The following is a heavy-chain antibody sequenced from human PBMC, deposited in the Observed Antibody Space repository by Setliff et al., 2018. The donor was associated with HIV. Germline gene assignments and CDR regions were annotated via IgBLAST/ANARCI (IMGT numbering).Heavy chain of an antibody. CDR2: ISPYNGHT. CDR1: GYNFENYA. J-gene: IGHJ6*02. CDR3: ARLGSGWSDSYYYAMDV. D-gene: IGHD6-19*01. V-gene: IGHV1-18*01. Sequence: ASVKVSCKTSGYNFENYAINWVRQAPGHGLEWMGWISPYNGHTNYAQNFQGRVTMTTDTSTSRAYMELRSLRSDDTAAYFCARLGSGWSDSYYYAMDVWGQGTTVTVSS.